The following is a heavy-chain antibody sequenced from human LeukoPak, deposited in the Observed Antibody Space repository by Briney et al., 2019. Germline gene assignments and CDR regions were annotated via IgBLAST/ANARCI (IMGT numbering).Heavy chain of an antibody. CDR2: INHSGST. V-gene: IGHV4-34*01. CDR1: GGSFSGYY. J-gene: IGHJ4*02. D-gene: IGHD4-23*01. CDR3: ARATGGNSGY. Sequence: PSETLSLTCAVYGGSFSGYYWSWIRQPPGKGLEWIGEINHSGSTNYNPSLKSRVTISVDTSKNQFSLKLTSVTAADTAVYYCARATGGNSGYWGQGTLVTVSS.